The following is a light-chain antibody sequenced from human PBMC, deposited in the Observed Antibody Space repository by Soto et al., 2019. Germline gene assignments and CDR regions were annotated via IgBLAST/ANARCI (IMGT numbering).Light chain of an antibody. J-gene: IGKJ1*01. CDR1: QNVSVS. V-gene: IGKV1-5*01. CDR2: DVS. Sequence: IPMTQSPSTLSASVGDSVSITCRASQNVSVSLAWYQHKPGEAPKLLIYDVSNLETGVPSRFSGSGSGTEFSLTIRSLQPDDFATYYCQQYDYSRSFGQGTKVDIK. CDR3: QQYDYSRS.